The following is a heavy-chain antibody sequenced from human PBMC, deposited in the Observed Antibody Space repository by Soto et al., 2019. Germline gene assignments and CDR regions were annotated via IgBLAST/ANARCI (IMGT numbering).Heavy chain of an antibody. J-gene: IGHJ6*02. D-gene: IGHD3-10*01. CDR2: IYSGGST. CDR3: ARELNYYGSAYGMDV. Sequence: EVQLVETGGGLIQPGGSLRLSCAASGFTVSSNYMSWVRQAPGKGLEWVSVIYSGGSTYYADSVKGRFTISRDNSKNTLYLQMTSLRAEDTAVYYCARELNYYGSAYGMDVWGQGTTVTVSS. V-gene: IGHV3-53*02. CDR1: GFTVSSNY.